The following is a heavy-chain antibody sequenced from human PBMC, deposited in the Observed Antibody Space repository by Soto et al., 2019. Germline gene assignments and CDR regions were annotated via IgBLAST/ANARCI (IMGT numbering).Heavy chain of an antibody. D-gene: IGHD3-22*01. J-gene: IGHJ4*02. Sequence: ASVKVSCKASGYTFTSYGISWVRQAPGQGPEWMGWISAYNGNTNYAQKLQGRVTMTTDTSTSTAYMELRSLRSDDTAVYYCARDGYDSGGFYSSFDYWGGGTLVTVSS. V-gene: IGHV1-18*01. CDR3: ARDGYDSGGFYSSFDY. CDR1: GYTFTSYG. CDR2: ISAYNGNT.